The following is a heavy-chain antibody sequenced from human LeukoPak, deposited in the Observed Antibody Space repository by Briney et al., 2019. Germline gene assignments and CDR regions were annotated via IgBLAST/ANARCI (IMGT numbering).Heavy chain of an antibody. CDR2: VIPIFGTA. Sequence: SVKVSCKASGGTFSSYAISWVRQAPGQGLEWMGGVIPIFGTANYAQKVQGRVTITTDESTSTAYMELSRLRSEDTAVYYCAVVVVPAAPNWFDPWGQGPLVTVSS. D-gene: IGHD2-2*01. V-gene: IGHV1-69*05. CDR3: AVVVVPAAPNWFDP. CDR1: GGTFSSYA. J-gene: IGHJ5*01.